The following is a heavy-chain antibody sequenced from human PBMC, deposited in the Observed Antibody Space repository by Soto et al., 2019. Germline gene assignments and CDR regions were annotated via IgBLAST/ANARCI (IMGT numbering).Heavy chain of an antibody. CDR3: ASTRITMVRGVIMEYYFDY. V-gene: IGHV5-51*01. CDR2: IYPGDSDT. CDR1: GYSFTSYW. D-gene: IGHD3-10*01. J-gene: IGHJ4*02. Sequence: GESLKISCKGSGYSFTSYWIGWVRQMPGKGLEWMGIIYPGDSDTRYSPSFQGQVTISADKSISTAYLQWSSLKASDTAMYYCASTRITMVRGVIMEYYFDYWGQGTLVTVSS.